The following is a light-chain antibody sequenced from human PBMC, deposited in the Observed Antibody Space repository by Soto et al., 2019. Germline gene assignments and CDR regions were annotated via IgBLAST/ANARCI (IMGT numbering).Light chain of an antibody. CDR3: QQGKSFPLT. Sequence: DIQMPPSPSSVSASVGDRVTITCRASQDISSWLAWYQQKPGKAPKFLIYDASLLQSGVPSRFSGGGSGTDCALTRSSLQPEDVATYYCQQGKSFPLTVGGGKKLDI. V-gene: IGKV1-12*01. CDR2: DAS. J-gene: IGKJ4*01. CDR1: QDISSW.